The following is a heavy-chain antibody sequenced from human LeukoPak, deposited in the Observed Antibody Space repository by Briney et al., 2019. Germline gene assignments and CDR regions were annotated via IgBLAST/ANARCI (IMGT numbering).Heavy chain of an antibody. V-gene: IGHV1-2*02. D-gene: IGHD1-7*01. CDR1: GYTFTGYY. Sequence: GASVKVSCKASGYTFTGYYMHWVRQAPGQGLEWMGWINPNSGGTNYAQKFQGRVTMTRDTSISTAYMELSRLTSDDTAVYYCARGPKAGWNYDWFDPWGQGTLVTVSS. CDR3: ARGPKAGWNYDWFDP. CDR2: INPNSGGT. J-gene: IGHJ5*02.